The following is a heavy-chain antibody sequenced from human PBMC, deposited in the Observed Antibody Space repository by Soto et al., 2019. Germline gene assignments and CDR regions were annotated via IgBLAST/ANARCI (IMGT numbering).Heavy chain of an antibody. CDR1: GYTFTSYY. V-gene: IGHV1-46*01. CDR3: ALVAPGTYYDFWSGYYEQNWFDP. Sequence: VASVKVSCKASGYTFTSYYMRWVRQAPGQGLGWMGIINTSGGSTSYAQKFQGRVTMTRDTSTSTVYMELSSLRSEDTAVYYCALVAPGTYYDFWSGYYEQNWFDPWGQGTLVTVSS. CDR2: INTSGGST. J-gene: IGHJ5*02. D-gene: IGHD3-3*01.